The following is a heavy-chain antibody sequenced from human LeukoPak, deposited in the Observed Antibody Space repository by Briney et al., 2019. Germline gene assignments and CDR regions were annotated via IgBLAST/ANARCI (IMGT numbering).Heavy chain of an antibody. J-gene: IGHJ4*02. CDR2: IRNKANNYAT. Sequence: GGSLRLPCAASGFTFSVSAMYWVRQASGKGLEWVGRIRNKANNYATAYAASVKGRFTISRDDSKNTAYLQMNSLKSEDTAVYYCTYTSSSGVVYWGQGTLVTVSS. D-gene: IGHD6-6*01. CDR3: TYTSSSGVVY. CDR1: GFTFSVSA. V-gene: IGHV3-73*01.